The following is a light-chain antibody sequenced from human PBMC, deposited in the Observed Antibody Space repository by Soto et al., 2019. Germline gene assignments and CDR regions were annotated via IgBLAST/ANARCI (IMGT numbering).Light chain of an antibody. CDR2: DVT. CDR3: CSYAGSPYV. J-gene: IGLJ1*01. Sequence: QSVLTQPRSVSGSPGQSVAISCTGTSSDVGSFNYVSWYQQHPDKAPKLMIYDVTKWPSGVPDRFSGSKSGNTASLTISGLQAEDEADYYCCSYAGSPYVFGTGTKVTVL. V-gene: IGLV2-11*01. CDR1: SSDVGSFNY.